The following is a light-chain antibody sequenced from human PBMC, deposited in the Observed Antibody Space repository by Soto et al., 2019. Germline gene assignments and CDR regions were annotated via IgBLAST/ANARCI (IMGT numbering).Light chain of an antibody. V-gene: IGKV1-39*01. Sequence: DIQMTQSPSSLSASVGDRVTTTCRASQSISSYLNWYQQKPGKAPKLLIYAASSLQSGVPSRFSGSGSGTDFTLTISSPQPEDFATYYCQQSYSTPRTFGQGTKVDIK. J-gene: IGKJ1*01. CDR2: AAS. CDR1: QSISSY. CDR3: QQSYSTPRT.